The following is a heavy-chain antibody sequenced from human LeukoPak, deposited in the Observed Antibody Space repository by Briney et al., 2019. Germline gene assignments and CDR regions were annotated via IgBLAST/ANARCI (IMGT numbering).Heavy chain of an antibody. CDR1: GGSISSGDYY. J-gene: IGHJ3*01. D-gene: IGHD3-3*01. Sequence: PSETLSLTCTVSGGSISSGDYYWSWIRQPPGKGLEWIGYIYYSGSTYYNPSLKSRVTLSVDTSKNQFSLKLNSVTAADTAVYYCARITDRTIFGEIMHGFDVWGQGTPVTVSS. CDR3: ARITDRTIFGEIMHGFDV. CDR2: IYYSGST. V-gene: IGHV4-30-4*08.